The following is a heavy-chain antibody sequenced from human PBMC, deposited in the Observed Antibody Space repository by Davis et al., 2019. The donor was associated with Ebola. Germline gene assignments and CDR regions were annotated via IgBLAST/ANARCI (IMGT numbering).Heavy chain of an antibody. D-gene: IGHD6-13*01. Sequence: SETLSPTCNVPGCSISSYSWSWIPQPPGKGLEWMGYIYYSGSTNYNPSLKSRVTISVDTSKNQLPLKLSSVTAADTAVYYCASQRELAAAGTGFNYWGQGTLVTVSS. V-gene: IGHV4-59*08. CDR3: ASQRELAAAGTGFNY. CDR2: IYYSGST. J-gene: IGHJ4*02. CDR1: GCSISSYS.